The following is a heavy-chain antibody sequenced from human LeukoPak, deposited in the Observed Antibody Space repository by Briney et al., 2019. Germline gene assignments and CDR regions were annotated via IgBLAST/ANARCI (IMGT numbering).Heavy chain of an antibody. V-gene: IGHV6-1*01. J-gene: IGHJ6*03. CDR1: GDNVTSNSAA. Sequence: SQTLSLICAISGDNVTSNSAAWNWVRQSPSRVLEWLGRTYYRSKWYNDYAVSVKSRITINPDTSKNQFSLQLNSVTPEDTAVYYCARAPRGVPAAAHYYYYYYMDVWGKGTTVTVSS. CDR3: ARAPRGVPAAAHYYYYYYMDV. CDR2: TYYRSKWYN. D-gene: IGHD2-2*01.